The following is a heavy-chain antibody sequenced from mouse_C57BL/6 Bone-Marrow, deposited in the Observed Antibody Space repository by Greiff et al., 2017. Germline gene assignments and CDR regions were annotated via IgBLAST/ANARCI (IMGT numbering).Heavy chain of an antibody. CDR2: IWSGGST. CDR1: GFSLTSYG. V-gene: IGHV2-2*01. J-gene: IGHJ1*03. Sequence: VHLVESGPGLVQPSQSLSITCTVSGFSLTSYGVHWVRQSPGKGLEWLGVIWSGGSTDYNAAFISRLSISKDNSKSQVFFKMHSLQADDTAIYYCASFWYFDVWGTGTTVTVSS. CDR3: ASFWYFDV.